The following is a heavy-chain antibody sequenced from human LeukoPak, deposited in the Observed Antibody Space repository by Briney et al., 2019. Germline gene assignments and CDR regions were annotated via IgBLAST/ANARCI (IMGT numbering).Heavy chain of an antibody. J-gene: IGHJ1*01. CDR1: GGSFSDYY. D-gene: IGHD2/OR15-2a*01. CDR2: INHGGST. V-gene: IGHV4-34*01. CDR3: AHSIAFQQH. Sequence: PSETLSLTCAVYGGSFSDYYCSWIRQPPGKGLEWIGEINHGGSTNYNPSLKTRVTISVDTSKNQFSLKLTSVTAADTAVYYCAHSIAFQQHWGQGTLVTVSS.